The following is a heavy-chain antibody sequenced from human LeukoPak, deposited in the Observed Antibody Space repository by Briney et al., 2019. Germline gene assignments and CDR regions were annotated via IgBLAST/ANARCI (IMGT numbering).Heavy chain of an antibody. CDR1: GYTFTSYD. J-gene: IGHJ5*02. V-gene: IGHV1-8*01. CDR2: MNPNSGNT. CDR3: ARVGKLRYFHGSWFDP. D-gene: IGHD3-9*01. Sequence: ASVKVSCKASGYTFTSYDINGVRQATGQGLEWMGWMNPNSGNTGYAQKFQGRVTMTRNTSISTAYMELSSLRSEDTAVYYCARVGKLRYFHGSWFDPWGQGTLVTVSS.